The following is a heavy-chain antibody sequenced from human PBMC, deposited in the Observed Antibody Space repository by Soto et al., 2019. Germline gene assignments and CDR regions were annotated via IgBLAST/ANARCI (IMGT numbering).Heavy chain of an antibody. CDR3: ATSYDSGFDP. Sequence: GASVEVYCKASGYSFSTYDISWLRQAPGQGPEWMGRISPKNGNTNYAQNFQDRVTMTADTSSSTAYMELRGLRSDDTAKYYCATSYDSGFDPWGQGTLVTVSS. CDR2: ISPKNGNT. CDR1: GYSFSTYD. J-gene: IGHJ5*02. V-gene: IGHV1-18*04. D-gene: IGHD3-3*01.